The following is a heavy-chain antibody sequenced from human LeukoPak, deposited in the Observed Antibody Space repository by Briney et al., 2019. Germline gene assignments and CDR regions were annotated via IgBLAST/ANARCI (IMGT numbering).Heavy chain of an antibody. CDR1: GFTFTNYG. D-gene: IGHD6-19*01. Sequence: GGSLRLSCAASGFTFTNYGMHWVRQAPGKGLEWVAVISYDGSDKYYADSVKGRFTISRDNSKNTLYLQMNSLRAEDTAVYYCAKEISSGWSRYYYYYGMDVWGQGTTVTVSS. CDR2: ISYDGSDK. V-gene: IGHV3-30*18. CDR3: AKEISSGWSRYYYYYGMDV. J-gene: IGHJ6*02.